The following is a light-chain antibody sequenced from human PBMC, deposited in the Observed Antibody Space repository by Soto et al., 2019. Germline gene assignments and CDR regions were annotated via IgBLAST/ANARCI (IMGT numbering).Light chain of an antibody. Sequence: EIVLTQSPGTLSLSPGERATLSCRASQSVSVNSLAWYQQKGGQAPRLLIYAASTRDTGVTDRFSGTGSGTDFALTISSLETDDSALYYCQQYGGSPFTFGPGTKVDIK. CDR1: QSVSVNS. CDR3: QQYGGSPFT. CDR2: AAS. V-gene: IGKV3-20*01. J-gene: IGKJ3*01.